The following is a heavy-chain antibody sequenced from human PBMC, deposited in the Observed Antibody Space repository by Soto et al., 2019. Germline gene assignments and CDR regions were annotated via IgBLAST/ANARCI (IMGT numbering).Heavy chain of an antibody. V-gene: IGHV1-69*13. D-gene: IGHD3-10*01. CDR1: GGTFSSYA. J-gene: IGHJ4*02. CDR2: IIPIFGTA. CDR3: ARVLGTGGYFDY. Sequence: GASVKVSCKASGGTFSSYAISWVRQAPGQGLEWMGGIIPIFGTANYAQKFQGRVTITADESTITAFMELSSLRSEDTAVYYCARVLGTGGYFDYWGQGTLVTVSS.